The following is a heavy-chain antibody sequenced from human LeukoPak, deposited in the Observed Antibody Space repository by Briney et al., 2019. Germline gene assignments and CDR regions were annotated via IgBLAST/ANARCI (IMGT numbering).Heavy chain of an antibody. D-gene: IGHD6-13*01. CDR2: INRDSGST. Sequence: PGGSLRLSCAASGFPFNNFAMSWVRQAPGKGLEWVSAINRDSGSTYYADSVRGRFTISRDNSKNTLYLHMSSLRAEDTAVYYCAKEPRGSSRRLIYFDYWGQGTLVTVSS. V-gene: IGHV3-23*01. CDR1: GFPFNNFA. J-gene: IGHJ4*02. CDR3: AKEPRGSSRRLIYFDY.